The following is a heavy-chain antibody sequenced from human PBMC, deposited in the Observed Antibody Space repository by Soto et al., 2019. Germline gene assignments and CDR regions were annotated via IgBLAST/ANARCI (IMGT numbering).Heavy chain of an antibody. CDR3: ARCRYNWNYREGYYYYGLDV. D-gene: IGHD1-7*01. V-gene: IGHV4-34*01. CDR2: INHSGST. CDR1: GGSFSTYY. J-gene: IGHJ6*04. Sequence: QVQLQQWGAGLLKPSETLSLNCAVYGGSFSTYYWSWIRQPPGKGLEWIGEINHSGSTNYNPSLKSRVTISIDTSKNQFSLNVSSVTAADTAVYYCARCRYNWNYREGYYYYGLDVWGVGTTVTVSS.